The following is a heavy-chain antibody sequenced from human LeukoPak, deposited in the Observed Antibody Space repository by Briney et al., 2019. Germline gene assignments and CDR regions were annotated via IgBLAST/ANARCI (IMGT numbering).Heavy chain of an antibody. CDR2: IWYDGSNK. CDR3: ARHDTAMATDYGMDV. D-gene: IGHD5-18*01. J-gene: IGHJ6*02. Sequence: GRSLRLSCAASGFTFSSYGMHWVRQAPGKGLEWVAVIWYDGSNKYYADSVKGRFTISRDNSKNTLYLQMNSLRAEDTAVYYCARHDTAMATDYGMDVWGQGTTVTVSS. V-gene: IGHV3-33*01. CDR1: GFTFSSYG.